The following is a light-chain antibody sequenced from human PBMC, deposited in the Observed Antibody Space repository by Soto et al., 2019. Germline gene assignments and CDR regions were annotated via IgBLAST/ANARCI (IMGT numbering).Light chain of an antibody. CDR2: NVS. J-gene: IGLJ1*01. CDR3: TSYANSSTYV. V-gene: IGLV2-14*03. Sequence: QSALTQPASVSGCPGQSISISCSGTSSDFNYYNSVSWYQHHPGKAPKLMIYNVSNRPSGVSSRFSGSKSGNTASLTISGLQAEDEADYYCTSYANSSTYVFGTGTKVTAL. CDR1: SSDFNYYNS.